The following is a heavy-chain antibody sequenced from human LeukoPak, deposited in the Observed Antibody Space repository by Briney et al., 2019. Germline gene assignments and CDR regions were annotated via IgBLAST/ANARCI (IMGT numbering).Heavy chain of an antibody. D-gene: IGHD7-27*01. J-gene: IGHJ4*02. CDR2: IKQDGSEK. Sequence: GGSLRLSCAASGFTFSSYWMSWVRQAPGKGLEWVANIKQDGSEKYYVDSVKGRFTISRDNAKNSLYLQTNSLRAEDTAVYYCARDLTGANFDYWGQGTLVTVSS. CDR1: GFTFSSYW. CDR3: ARDLTGANFDY. V-gene: IGHV3-7*01.